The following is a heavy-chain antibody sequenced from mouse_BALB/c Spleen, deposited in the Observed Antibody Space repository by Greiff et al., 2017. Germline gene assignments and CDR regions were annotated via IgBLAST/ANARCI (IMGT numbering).Heavy chain of an antibody. CDR2: IDPANGNT. J-gene: IGHJ4*01. Sequence: EVQLLQSGAELVKPGASVKLSCTASGFNIKDNYMHWVKQRPEQGLEWIGRIDPANGNTKYDPKFPGKATITADTSSDTAYLQLSSLTSEDTAVYYCARAGSSLYYAMDYWGQGTSVTVSS. D-gene: IGHD1-1*01. CDR3: ARAGSSLYYAMDY. CDR1: GFNIKDNY. V-gene: IGHV14-3*02.